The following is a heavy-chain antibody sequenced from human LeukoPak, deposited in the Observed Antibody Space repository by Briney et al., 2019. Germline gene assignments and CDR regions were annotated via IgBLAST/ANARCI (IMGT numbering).Heavy chain of an antibody. Sequence: GGSLRLSCAASGFTFDNYAMHWVRQAPGKGQEWVSGISWNTGGIGYADSVKGRFTISRDNAKNSLYLQMNSLRAEDMALYYCAKDEFVASAFTGAFDIWGQGTMVTVSS. D-gene: IGHD2-8*02. CDR2: ISWNTGGI. J-gene: IGHJ3*02. CDR1: GFTFDNYA. CDR3: AKDEFVASAFTGAFDI. V-gene: IGHV3-9*03.